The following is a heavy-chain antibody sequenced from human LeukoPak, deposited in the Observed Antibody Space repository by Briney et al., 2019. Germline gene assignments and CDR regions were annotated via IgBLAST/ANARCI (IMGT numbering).Heavy chain of an antibody. CDR2: INTNTGNP. Sequence: GASVKVSCKASGYTFTSYAMNWVRQAPGQGLEWMGWINTNTGNPTYAQGFTGRFVFSLDTSVSTAYLQISSLKAEDTAVYYCARAGVLLWFGEILPPYYFDYWGQGTLVTVSS. D-gene: IGHD3-10*01. J-gene: IGHJ4*02. CDR1: GYTFTSYA. CDR3: ARAGVLLWFGEILPPYYFDY. V-gene: IGHV7-4-1*02.